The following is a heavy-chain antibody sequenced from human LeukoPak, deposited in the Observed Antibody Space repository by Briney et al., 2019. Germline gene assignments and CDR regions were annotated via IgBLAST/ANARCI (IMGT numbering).Heavy chain of an antibody. J-gene: IGHJ4*02. D-gene: IGHD2-15*01. Sequence: PSQTLSLTCTVSGGSISSGSYYWSWIRQPAGKGLEWIGRIYTSGSTNYNPSLKSRVTISVDTSKNQFSLKLSSVTAADTAVYYCARSYCSAGSCYSKIFDSWGQGTLVTVSS. CDR1: GGSISSGSYY. CDR2: IYTSGST. V-gene: IGHV4-61*02. CDR3: ARSYCSAGSCYSKIFDS.